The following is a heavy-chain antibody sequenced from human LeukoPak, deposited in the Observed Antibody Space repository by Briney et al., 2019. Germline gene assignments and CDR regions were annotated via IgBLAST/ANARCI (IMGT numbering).Heavy chain of an antibody. CDR2: IKSKTDGGTT. Sequence: PGGSLRLSCAASGFTFSNAWMSWVRQAPGKGLEWVGRIKSKTDGGTTDYAAPVKGRFTISRDNSKNTLYLQMNSLRAEDTAVYYCAKSERVLLWFGELSGNFDYWGQGTLVTVSS. D-gene: IGHD3-10*01. J-gene: IGHJ4*02. V-gene: IGHV3-15*01. CDR3: AKSERVLLWFGELSGNFDY. CDR1: GFTFSNAW.